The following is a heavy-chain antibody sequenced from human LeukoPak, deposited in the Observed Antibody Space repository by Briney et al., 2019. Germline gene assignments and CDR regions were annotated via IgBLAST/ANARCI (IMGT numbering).Heavy chain of an antibody. CDR3: AKVKALDAVASYFDY. J-gene: IGHJ4*02. CDR2: ISSSGDNT. V-gene: IGHV3-23*01. D-gene: IGHD1-1*01. Sequence: TGESLRLSCAASGFVFSTYAMGWVRQAPGKVLELVSAISSSGDNTYYADSVKGQFTISRDNSKNTLHLQMTSLRAEDTAMYHCAKVKALDAVASYFDYWGQGTLVTVSS. CDR1: GFVFSTYA.